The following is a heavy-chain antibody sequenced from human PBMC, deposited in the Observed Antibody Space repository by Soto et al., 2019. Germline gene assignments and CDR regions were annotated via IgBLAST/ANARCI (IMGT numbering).Heavy chain of an antibody. CDR2: ISGSGGST. CDR3: AKSGWGVVVPTVNWYFDL. V-gene: IGHV3-23*01. D-gene: IGHD2-21*01. Sequence: EVQLLESGGGLVQPGGSLRLSCAASGFTFTNHAMSWVRQAPGKGLEWVSSISGSGGSTYYADSVEGRFTISRDNSKNTLYLQMNRLRAEDTAVYYCAKSGWGVVVPTVNWYFDLWGRGTLVTVSS. J-gene: IGHJ2*01. CDR1: GFTFTNHA.